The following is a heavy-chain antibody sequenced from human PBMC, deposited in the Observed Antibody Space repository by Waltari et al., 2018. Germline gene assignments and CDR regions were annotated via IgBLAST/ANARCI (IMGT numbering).Heavy chain of an antibody. CDR3: ARWSYIYSFDS. V-gene: IGHV3-30-3*01. J-gene: IGHJ4*02. CDR2: ISYDGSIK. CDR1: GFTFSTFA. D-gene: IGHD1-26*01. Sequence: QVHLVESGGGVVQPGTSLRLSCAASGFTFSTFAMHWIRQAPGKGLEWVAVISYDGSIKYNANSVKGRFTISRDVSKNTLYLQMSGLRVEDTAVYYCARWSYIYSFDSWGQGTQVTVSS.